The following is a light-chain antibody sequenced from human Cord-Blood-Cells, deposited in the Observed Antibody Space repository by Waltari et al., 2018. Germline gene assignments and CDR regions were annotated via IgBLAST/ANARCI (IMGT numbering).Light chain of an antibody. V-gene: IGKV1-39*01. CDR1: QVISSY. Sequence: DIQMTQSPSALSVSVGDRVTITCRASQVISSYLTWYQQKPGKAPKLLIYAASSLQSGVPSRFSGSGAGTDFTLTISSLQPEDFATYYCQQSYSRTYGQGTKLEIK. CDR3: QQSYSRT. J-gene: IGKJ2*01. CDR2: AAS.